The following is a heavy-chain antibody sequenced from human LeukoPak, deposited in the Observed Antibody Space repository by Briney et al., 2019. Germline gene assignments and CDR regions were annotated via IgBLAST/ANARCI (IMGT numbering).Heavy chain of an antibody. CDR2: IYSGGSST. Sequence: PGGSLRLSCAASGFIFSSYWMHWVRQAPGKGLVWVSRIYSGGSSTSFADCVKGRFAISRDNSKNMLYLQMNSLRDEGTDVYYCARADYYDSNGYYPSAFDIWGQGTMVTVSS. J-gene: IGHJ3*02. CDR1: GFIFSSYW. D-gene: IGHD3-22*01. CDR3: ARADYYDSNGYYPSAFDI. V-gene: IGHV3-74*01.